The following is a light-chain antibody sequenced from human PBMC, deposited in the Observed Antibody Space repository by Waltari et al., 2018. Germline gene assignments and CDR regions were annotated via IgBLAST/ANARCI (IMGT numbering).Light chain of an antibody. CDR2: EDS. J-gene: IGLJ7*01. CDR1: HSNIGHNY. CDR3: GTWDSSLSGAV. V-gene: IGLV1-51*02. Sequence: QSVLTQPPSVSAAPGHRVTISCSGGHSNIGHNYVPWYRQFPGTAPKLLIYEDSERPSGVPGRFSGSKSGTSATLDITGLQAGDEADYYCGTWDSSLSGAVFGGGTHLTVL.